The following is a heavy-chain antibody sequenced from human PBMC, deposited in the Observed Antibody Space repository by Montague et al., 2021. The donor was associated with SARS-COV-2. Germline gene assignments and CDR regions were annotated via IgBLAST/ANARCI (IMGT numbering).Heavy chain of an antibody. D-gene: IGHD5-18*01. V-gene: IGHV4-61*02. CDR2: IYRSGSP. CDR1: GSSISRGYYY. J-gene: IGHJ4*02. CDR3: ARGVDTGVVTVTGGFDS. Sequence: TLSLTCTVSGSSISRGYYYWSRIRLPAGKGLEWIGRIYRSGSPXYNPSLESRVVLSVDTSRNQFSMRMTSVTAADTAMYYCARGVDTGVVTVTGGFDSWGQGTLVIVSS.